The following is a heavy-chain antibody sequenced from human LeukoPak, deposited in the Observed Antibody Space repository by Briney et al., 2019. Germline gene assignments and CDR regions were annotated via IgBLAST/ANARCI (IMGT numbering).Heavy chain of an antibody. Sequence: GGSLRLSCAASGFTFSSYSMNWVRQAPGKGLEWVSYISSSGSTLYYADSVKGRFTISRDNAKNSLYLQMNSLRAEDTTVYYCAELGITMIGGVWGKGTTVTISS. V-gene: IGHV3-48*04. CDR2: ISSSGSTL. J-gene: IGHJ6*04. D-gene: IGHD3-10*02. CDR3: AELGITMIGGV. CDR1: GFTFSSYS.